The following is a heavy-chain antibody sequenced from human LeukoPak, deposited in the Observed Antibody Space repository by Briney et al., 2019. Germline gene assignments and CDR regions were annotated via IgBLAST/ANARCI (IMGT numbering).Heavy chain of an antibody. CDR3: AREGPIAVAGRGDY. CDR1: GYTFTGYY. J-gene: IGHJ4*02. Sequence: ASVKVSCKASGYTFTGYYMHWVRQAPGQGLEWMGWINPNSGGTNYAQKFQGRVTMTRDTSISTAYMELSRLRSDDTAVYYCAREGPIAVAGRGDYWGQGTLVTVSS. V-gene: IGHV1-2*02. D-gene: IGHD6-19*01. CDR2: INPNSGGT.